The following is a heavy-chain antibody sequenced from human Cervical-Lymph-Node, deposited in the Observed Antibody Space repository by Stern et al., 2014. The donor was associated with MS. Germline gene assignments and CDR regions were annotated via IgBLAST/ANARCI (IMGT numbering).Heavy chain of an antibody. D-gene: IGHD2/OR15-2a*01. V-gene: IGHV1-2*02. CDR3: ASHPRRKFQSSYFLGLDV. CDR2: MNPNSGGT. Sequence: QMQLVQSGAEVKQPGASVKVSCKASGYTFTGHYLHWVRQAPGQGLEWMGWMNPNSGGTNYAQKFQGRVTMTRDTSISTAYMELSRLTSDDTAIYYCASHPRRKFQSSYFLGLDVWGQGTTVTVSS. CDR1: GYTFTGHY. J-gene: IGHJ6*02.